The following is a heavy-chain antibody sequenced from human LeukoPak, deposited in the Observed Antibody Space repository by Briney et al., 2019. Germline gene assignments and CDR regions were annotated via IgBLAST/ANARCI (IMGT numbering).Heavy chain of an antibody. CDR3: VRETVLLMVYEAFDP. CDR1: GFTFIDYY. Sequence: GGSLRLSCEASGFTFIDYYMSWIRQAPGKGLEWAAYIGTSGNATYYADSVRGRFTISRDNAKSSLYLQLNSLRVEDTAVYYCVRETVLLMVYEAFDPWGQGTLVTVSS. V-gene: IGHV3-11*01. J-gene: IGHJ5*02. CDR2: IGTSGNAT. D-gene: IGHD2-8*01.